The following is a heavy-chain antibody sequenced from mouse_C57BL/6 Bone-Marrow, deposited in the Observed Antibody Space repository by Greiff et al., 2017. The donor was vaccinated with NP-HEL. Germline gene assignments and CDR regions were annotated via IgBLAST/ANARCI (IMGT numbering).Heavy chain of an antibody. V-gene: IGHV14-4*01. CDR1: GFNIKDDY. J-gene: IGHJ4*01. D-gene: IGHD1-1*01. CDR3: TLFYGSSYDYYAMDY. CDR2: IDPENGDT. Sequence: VQLQQSGAELVRPGASVKLSCTASGFNIKDDYMHWVKQRPEQGLEWIGWIDPENGDTEYASKFQGKATITADTSSNTAYLQLSSLTSEDTAVYDCTLFYGSSYDYYAMDYWGQGTSVTVSS.